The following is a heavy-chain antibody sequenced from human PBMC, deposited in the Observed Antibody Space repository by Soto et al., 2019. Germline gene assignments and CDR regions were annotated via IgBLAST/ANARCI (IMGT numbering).Heavy chain of an antibody. J-gene: IGHJ4*02. D-gene: IGHD3-3*01. CDR2: ISYDGSKT. CDR3: AREGPPYDLTLKQPPDH. Sequence: QVQLVESGGGVVQPGRSLRLSCAASGFAFSHYGMHWVRQAPGKGLEWVAVISYDGSKTFYADSVKGRFTMSRDNSKNSLFLQMNTLGGEDTAVYYCAREGPPYDLTLKQPPDHWGQGTLVTVS. V-gene: IGHV3-30-3*01. CDR1: GFAFSHYG.